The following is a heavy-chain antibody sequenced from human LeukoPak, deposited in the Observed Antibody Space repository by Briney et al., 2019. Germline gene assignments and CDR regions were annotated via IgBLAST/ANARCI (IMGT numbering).Heavy chain of an antibody. J-gene: IGHJ4*02. D-gene: IGHD3-10*01. CDR3: GRHFGGSSGSFYTDY. Sequence: SETLSLTCTVSGDSISNHYWNWIRQPPGKGLEWIGYVFSSGSTDYNPSLKSRVTISLGTSRNLFSLSLTSVTAADTAVYYCGRHFGGSSGSFYTDYWGQGTLVTVSS. CDR1: GDSISNHY. V-gene: IGHV4-59*08. CDR2: VFSSGST.